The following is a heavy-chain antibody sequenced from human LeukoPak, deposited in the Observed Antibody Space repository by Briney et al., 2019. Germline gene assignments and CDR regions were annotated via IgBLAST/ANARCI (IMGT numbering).Heavy chain of an antibody. Sequence: PGGSLRLSCAASGFTFGSYAMGWVRQAPGKGLEWVSTISGSISTTYSTDSVKGRFTISRDNSKNTPYLQMNSLRADDTAVYFCAKVPNFDDWGYFDYWGQGTLVTVSS. CDR2: ISGSISTT. CDR1: GFTFGSYA. D-gene: IGHD7-27*01. CDR3: AKVPNFDDWGYFDY. V-gene: IGHV3-23*01. J-gene: IGHJ4*02.